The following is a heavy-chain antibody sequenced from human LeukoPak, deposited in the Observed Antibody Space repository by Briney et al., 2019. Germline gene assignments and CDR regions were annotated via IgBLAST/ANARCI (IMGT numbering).Heavy chain of an antibody. V-gene: IGHV3-11*01. J-gene: IGHJ4*02. D-gene: IGHD6-6*01. Sequence: GGSLRLSCAASGFTFSDYYMSWIRQAPGKGLEWVSYISSSGSTIYYADSVKGRFTISRDNAKNSLYLQMNSLRAEDTAVYYCAKSARRGYFDYWGQGTLVTVSS. CDR3: AKSARRGYFDY. CDR2: ISSSGSTI. CDR1: GFTFSDYY.